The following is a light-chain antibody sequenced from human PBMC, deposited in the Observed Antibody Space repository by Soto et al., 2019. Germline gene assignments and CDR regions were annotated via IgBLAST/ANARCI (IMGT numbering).Light chain of an antibody. CDR3: QQYNTYPWT. Sequence: DIQMTQSPATLSASVEDRVTITCRASQSISSWLAWYQQKPGKVPKLLIDDASSLESGVPSRFSGSGSGTEFTLTISSLQPDDFATYYCQQYNTYPWTFGQGTKV. V-gene: IGKV1-5*01. J-gene: IGKJ1*01. CDR1: QSISSW. CDR2: DAS.